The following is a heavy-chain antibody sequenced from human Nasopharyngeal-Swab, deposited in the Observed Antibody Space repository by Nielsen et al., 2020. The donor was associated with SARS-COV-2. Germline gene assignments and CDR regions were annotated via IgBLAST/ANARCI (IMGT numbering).Heavy chain of an antibody. CDR1: GYSFTSYW. V-gene: IGHV5-51*01. Sequence: GASLQISCKGSGYSFTSYWIGWVSQMPGKGLEWMGIIYPGDSDTRYSPSFQGQVTISADKSISTAYLQWSSLKASDTAMYYCARIGEGVYYYYGMDVWGQGTTVTVSS. CDR3: ARIGEGVYYYYGMDV. CDR2: IYPGDSDT. D-gene: IGHD3-16*01. J-gene: IGHJ6*02.